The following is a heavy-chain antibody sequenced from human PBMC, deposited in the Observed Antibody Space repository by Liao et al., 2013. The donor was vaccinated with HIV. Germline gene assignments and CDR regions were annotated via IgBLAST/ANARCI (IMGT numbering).Heavy chain of an antibody. Sequence: QVQLQESGPGLVKPSQTLSLICRVSGGSISGYYWSWIRQPAGQKLEWIGRVFTTGSTNYSPSLKSRVTISLDMSKNQFSLNLTSTTVADTAVYFCARGRTTVTTGLWYF. D-gene: IGHD4-17*01. J-gene: IGHJ2*01. V-gene: IGHV4-4*07. CDR1: GGSISGYY. CDR2: VFTTGST. CDR3: ARGRTTVTTGLWYF.